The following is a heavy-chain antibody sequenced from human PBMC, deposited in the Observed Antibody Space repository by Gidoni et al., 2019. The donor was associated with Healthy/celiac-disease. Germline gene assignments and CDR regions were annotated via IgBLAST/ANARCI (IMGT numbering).Heavy chain of an antibody. Sequence: QLQLQPWGAGLLKPSETLSLTCAVYGGSFSGYYWSWIRQPPGKGLEWIGEINHSGSTNYNPSLKSRVTISVDTSKNQFSLKLSSVTAADTAVYYCARGGLLGYCSSTSCQNYYYYGMDVWGQGTTVTVSS. D-gene: IGHD2-2*01. J-gene: IGHJ6*02. CDR1: GGSFSGYY. CDR2: INHSGST. CDR3: ARGGLLGYCSSTSCQNYYYYGMDV. V-gene: IGHV4-34*01.